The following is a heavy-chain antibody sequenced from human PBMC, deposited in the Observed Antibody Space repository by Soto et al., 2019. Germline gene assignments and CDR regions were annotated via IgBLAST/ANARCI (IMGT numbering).Heavy chain of an antibody. CDR1: GFTFSSYG. V-gene: IGHV3-30*18. Sequence: RLSCAASGFTFSSYGMHWVRQAPGKGLEWVAVISYDGINKYYADSVKGRFTISRDNSKNTLYMQMNSLRAEDTAVYYCAKSVYNWNDGFFDYWGQGTLVTVSS. CDR2: ISYDGINK. CDR3: AKSVYNWNDGFFDY. D-gene: IGHD1-1*01. J-gene: IGHJ4*02.